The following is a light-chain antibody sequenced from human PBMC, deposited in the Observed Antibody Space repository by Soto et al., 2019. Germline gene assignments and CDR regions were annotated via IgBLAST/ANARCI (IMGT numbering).Light chain of an antibody. CDR2: DVS. CDR3: SSYTSTSTLYV. CDR1: SSDIGGYNY. V-gene: IGLV2-14*03. Sequence: QSALTQPASVSGSPGQSITISCTGTSSDIGGYNYVSWYQQLPGKVPKLIIYDVSNRPSGVSDRFSGSKSGNAASLTISWLLAEDEDDYYCSSYTSTSTLYVFGTGTKVTVL. J-gene: IGLJ1*01.